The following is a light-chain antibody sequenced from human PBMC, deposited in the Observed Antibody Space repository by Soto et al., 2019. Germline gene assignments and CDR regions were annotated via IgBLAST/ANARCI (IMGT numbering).Light chain of an antibody. CDR2: DVN. V-gene: IGLV2-14*01. J-gene: IGLJ2*01. CDR1: SSDVGGYNY. Sequence: QSVLTQPASVSGSPGQSITISCTGTSSDVGGYNYVSWYQQDPGKAPKLMIYDVNNRPSGVSNRFSGSKSGNTASLTISGLQAEDEAYYYCSSYTGSSTLAVFGGGTKLTVL. CDR3: SSYTGSSTLAV.